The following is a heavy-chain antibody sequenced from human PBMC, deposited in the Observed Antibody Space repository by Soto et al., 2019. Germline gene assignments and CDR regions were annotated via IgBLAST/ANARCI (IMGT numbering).Heavy chain of an antibody. CDR1: GYSISSGYY. Sequence: PSETLSLTCTVSGYSISSGYYWSWIRQTPGKGLEWIGSISHSGTSFYNPSLKSRVTMSVDTSKNQFSLKLSSVTAADTAVYYCARDLGAGGYSSGWWGPWGQGILVTVSS. CDR3: ARDLGAGGYSSGWWGP. J-gene: IGHJ5*02. CDR2: ISHSGTS. D-gene: IGHD6-19*01. V-gene: IGHV4-38-2*02.